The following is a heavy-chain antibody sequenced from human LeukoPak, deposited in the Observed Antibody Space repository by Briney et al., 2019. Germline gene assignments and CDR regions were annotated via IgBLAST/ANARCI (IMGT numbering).Heavy chain of an antibody. Sequence: GGSLRLPCAASGFTFSSYGMHWVRQAPGKGLEWVAVISYDGSNKYYADSVKGRFTISRDNSKNTLYLQMNSLRAEDTAVYYCAKHSGSLGAFDIWGQGTMVTVSS. CDR2: ISYDGSNK. V-gene: IGHV3-30*18. CDR1: GFTFSSYG. CDR3: AKHSGSLGAFDI. D-gene: IGHD1-26*01. J-gene: IGHJ3*02.